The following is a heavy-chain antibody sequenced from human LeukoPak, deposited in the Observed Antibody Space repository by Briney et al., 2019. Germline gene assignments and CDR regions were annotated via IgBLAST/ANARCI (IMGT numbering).Heavy chain of an antibody. CDR2: ISYDGSNK. V-gene: IGHV3-30*18. Sequence: RRSLRLSCAASGFTFSSYGMPWVRQAPGKGLGWGAVISYDGSNKYYADSVKGRFTISRDNSKNTLYLQMNSLRAEDTAVYYCAKSGLYYYYYGMDVWGQGTTVTVSS. J-gene: IGHJ6*02. CDR1: GFTFSSYG. D-gene: IGHD3-10*01. CDR3: AKSGLYYYYYGMDV.